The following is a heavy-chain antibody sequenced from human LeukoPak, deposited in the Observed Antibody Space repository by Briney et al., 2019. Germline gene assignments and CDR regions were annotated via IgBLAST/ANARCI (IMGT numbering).Heavy chain of an antibody. CDR3: ERDLRRANTVDSAFDI. Sequence: GGSLRLACAAAGFTVSSDEMSWVRQAPGKGLEWVSYIIGSGSTIYYADSVEGRFTISRDNAKNSLYLQMNSLRHEDTVVYYCERDLRRANTVDSAFDIWGQGTMVTVSS. V-gene: IGHV3-48*03. D-gene: IGHD3-16*01. CDR2: IIGSGSTI. J-gene: IGHJ3*02. CDR1: GFTVSSDE.